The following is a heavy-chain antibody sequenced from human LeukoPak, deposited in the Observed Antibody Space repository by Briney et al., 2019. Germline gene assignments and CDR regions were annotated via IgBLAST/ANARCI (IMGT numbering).Heavy chain of an antibody. CDR3: ARRGYYDSSGIDY. V-gene: IGHV4-59*08. D-gene: IGHD3-22*01. J-gene: IGHJ4*02. Sequence: SETLSLTCGVSGGSINNYYWSWIRQPPGKGLEWIGYVYYSGSTNYNPSLKSRVTISVDTSKNQFSLKLSSVTAADTAVYYCARRGYYDSSGIDYWGQGTLVTVSS. CDR2: VYYSGST. CDR1: GGSINNYY.